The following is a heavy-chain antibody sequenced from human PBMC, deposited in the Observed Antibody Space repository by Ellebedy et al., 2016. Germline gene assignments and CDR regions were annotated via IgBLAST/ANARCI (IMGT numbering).Heavy chain of an antibody. D-gene: IGHD2-2*01. V-gene: IGHV3-74*01. CDR3: ARGYSSNYRIDY. CDR1: GFTFINYW. Sequence: GGSLRLSXAASGFTFINYWMHWVRQAPGRGLVWVARIYSHGDSPTYADSVKGRFAISRDNAKNALSLQMNSLGAEDTALYYCARGYSSNYRIDYWGRGTLVTVSS. CDR2: IYSHGDSP. J-gene: IGHJ4*02.